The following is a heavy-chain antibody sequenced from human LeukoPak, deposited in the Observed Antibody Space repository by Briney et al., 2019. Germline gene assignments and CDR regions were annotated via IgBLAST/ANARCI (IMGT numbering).Heavy chain of an antibody. CDR2: IYTSGSI. CDR1: GGSISSHY. D-gene: IGHD2-15*01. V-gene: IGHV4-4*07. Sequence: SETLSLTCTVSGGSISSHYWSWIRQPAGKGLEWIGRIYTSGSINYNPSLKSRVTMSVDTSKNQFSLKLSSVTAADTAVYYCARDGGWLTSFDYWGQGTLVTVSS. CDR3: ARDGGWLTSFDY. J-gene: IGHJ4*02.